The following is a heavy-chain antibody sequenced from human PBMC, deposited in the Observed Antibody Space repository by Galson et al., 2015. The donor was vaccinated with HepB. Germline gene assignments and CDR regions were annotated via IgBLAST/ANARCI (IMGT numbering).Heavy chain of an antibody. J-gene: IGHJ6*02. CDR3: GYCSGGSCYFYGMDV. CDR2: IKRDGSEK. V-gene: IGHV3-7*03. D-gene: IGHD2-15*01. CDR1: GFTFSSYW. Sequence: SLRLSCAASGFTFSSYWMSWVRQAPGKGLEWVANIKRDGSEKDYVGSVEGRFTISRNNAKNSLYLQMNSLRAEDTAVYYCGYCSGGSCYFYGMDVWGQGTTVTVSS.